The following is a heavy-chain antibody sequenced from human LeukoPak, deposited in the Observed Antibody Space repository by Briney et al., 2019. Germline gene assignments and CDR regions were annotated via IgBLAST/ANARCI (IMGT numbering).Heavy chain of an antibody. J-gene: IGHJ4*02. Sequence: GGSLRLSCAVSGIIFSDAWMSWVRQASEKGPGWVGRLKGKVDGGTIDYAAPVKGRFTISRDDSKNTLYLQMNSLQTEDTAVYYCTKDLPFTGGVYSAYWGQGTLVTVSS. D-gene: IGHD7-27*01. CDR3: TKDLPFTGGVYSAY. CDR2: LKGKVDGGTI. V-gene: IGHV3-15*07. CDR1: GIIFSDAW.